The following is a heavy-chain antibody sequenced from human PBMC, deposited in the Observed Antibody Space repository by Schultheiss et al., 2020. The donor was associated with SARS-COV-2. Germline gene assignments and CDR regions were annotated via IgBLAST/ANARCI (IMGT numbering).Heavy chain of an antibody. CDR2: ISYDGSNK. D-gene: IGHD2-15*01. CDR3: ARDRAPRLQYYYYYYGMDV. V-gene: IGHV3-30*01. CDR1: GFTFSTYD. Sequence: GGSLRLSCAASGFTFSTYDMHWVRQATGKGLEWVAVISYDGSNKYYADSVKGRFTISRDNSKNTLYLQMNSLRAEDTAVYYCARDRAPRLQYYYYYYGMDVWGQGTTVTVSS. J-gene: IGHJ6*02.